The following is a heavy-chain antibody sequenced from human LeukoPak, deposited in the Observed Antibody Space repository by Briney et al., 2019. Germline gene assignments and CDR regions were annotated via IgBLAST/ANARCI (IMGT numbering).Heavy chain of an antibody. J-gene: IGHJ3*02. V-gene: IGHV3-23*01. D-gene: IGHD3-3*01. Sequence: DPGGSLRLSCAASGFTFSSYGMSWVRQAPGKGLEWVSAISGSGGSTYYADSVKGRFTISRDNSKNTLYLQMNSLRAEDTAVYYCAKVWSGYYGPDAFDIWGQGTMVTVSS. CDR2: ISGSGGST. CDR1: GFTFSSYG. CDR3: AKVWSGYYGPDAFDI.